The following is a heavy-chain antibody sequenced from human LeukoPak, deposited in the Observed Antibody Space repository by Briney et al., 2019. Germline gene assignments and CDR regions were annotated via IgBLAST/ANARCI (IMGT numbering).Heavy chain of an antibody. V-gene: IGHV1-46*01. CDR1: GYTFTNYN. J-gene: IGHJ5*02. Sequence: GASVKVSCKASGYTFTNYNMHWVRQAPGQGLEWMGIINPSGGSTNYAQNFQGRVTMTRDTSISTAYMELSRLRSDDTAVYYCARFGRNGWGNWFDPWGQGTLVTVSS. CDR2: INPSGGST. D-gene: IGHD3-10*01. CDR3: ARFGRNGWGNWFDP.